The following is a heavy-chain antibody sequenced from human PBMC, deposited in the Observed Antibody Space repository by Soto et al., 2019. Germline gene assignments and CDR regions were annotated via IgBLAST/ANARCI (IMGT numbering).Heavy chain of an antibody. CDR1: GFTFSSYS. J-gene: IGHJ3*02. CDR3: ARDRPDNNAFDI. V-gene: IGHV3-21*01. Sequence: EVQLVESGGGLVKPGGSLRLSCAASGFTFSSYSMNWVRQAPGKGLEWVSSISSSSSYIYYADSVKGRFTISRDNAKNSLYLQMNSLRAEDTAVYYCARDRPDNNAFDIWGQGTMVTVSS. CDR2: ISSSSSYI. D-gene: IGHD6-6*01.